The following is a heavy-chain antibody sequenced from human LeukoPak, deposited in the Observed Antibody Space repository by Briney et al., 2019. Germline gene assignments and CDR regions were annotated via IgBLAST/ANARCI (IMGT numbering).Heavy chain of an antibody. CDR3: ARVGTRMVTIVAPYYMDV. J-gene: IGHJ6*03. V-gene: IGHV3-21*01. CDR2: ISIRSGYI. CDR1: GFTFSSYS. D-gene: IGHD5-24*01. Sequence: PGGSLRLSCAASGFTFSSYSMNWVRQAPGKGPEWVSSISIRSGYIYYADSVKGRFTISRENAQNSLYLQMKSLRAEDTAVYYCARVGTRMVTIVAPYYMDVWGKGTTVTVSS.